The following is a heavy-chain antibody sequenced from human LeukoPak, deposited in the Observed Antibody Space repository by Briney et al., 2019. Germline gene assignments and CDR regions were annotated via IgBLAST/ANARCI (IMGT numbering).Heavy chain of an antibody. D-gene: IGHD3-10*01. CDR1: GFTFSSSA. J-gene: IGHJ4*02. CDR2: ISGRGDRT. CDR3: AKGYYGSGSYGWFDY. Sequence: PGGSLRLSCAASGFTFSSSAMSWVRQAPGKGLEWVSTISGRGDRTYYADSVKGRFTISRDNSKNTLFLHMNSLRAEDTAVYSCAKGYYGSGSYGWFDYWGQGTLVTVSS. V-gene: IGHV3-23*01.